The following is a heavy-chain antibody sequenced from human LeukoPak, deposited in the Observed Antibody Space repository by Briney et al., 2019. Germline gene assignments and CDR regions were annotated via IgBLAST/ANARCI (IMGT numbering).Heavy chain of an antibody. V-gene: IGHV1-69*13. D-gene: IGHD1-1*01. CDR2: IIPIFGTA. CDR1: GGTFSSYA. CDR3: ARVESSNPVQPSWFDP. Sequence: ASVKVSCKASGGTFSSYAISWVRQAPGQGLEWMGGIIPIFGTANYAQKFQGRVTITADESTSTAYMELSSLRSEDTAVYYCARVESSNPVQPSWFDPWGQGTLVTVSS. J-gene: IGHJ5*02.